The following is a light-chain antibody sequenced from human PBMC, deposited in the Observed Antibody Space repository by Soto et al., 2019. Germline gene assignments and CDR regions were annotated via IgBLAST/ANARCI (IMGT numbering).Light chain of an antibody. V-gene: IGKV3-20*01. CDR3: QQYCRSPRT. CDR2: GAV. J-gene: IGKJ1*01. Sequence: EIVLTQSPGTLSLSPGERATLSCRASQSVSSSYLAWYQQKPREAPRLLIYGAVSRATGIPDRFSGSGSGTDFNLTISRLEPEDFAVYYCQQYCRSPRTFGQGTKVEIK. CDR1: QSVSSSY.